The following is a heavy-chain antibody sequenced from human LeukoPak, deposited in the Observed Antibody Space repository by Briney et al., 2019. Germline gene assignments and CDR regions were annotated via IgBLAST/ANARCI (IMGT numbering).Heavy chain of an antibody. CDR2: IYYSGST. CDR1: GGSISSSSYY. D-gene: IGHD1-26*01. CDR3: ARHVVGAAPDGLNYYYYMDV. V-gene: IGHV4-39*01. J-gene: IGHJ6*03. Sequence: SETLSLTCTVSGGSISSSSYYWGWIRQPPGKGLEWIGSIYYSGSTYYNPSLKSRVTISVDTSKNQFSLKLSSVTAADTAVYYCARHVVGAAPDGLNYYYYMDVWGKGTTVTVSS.